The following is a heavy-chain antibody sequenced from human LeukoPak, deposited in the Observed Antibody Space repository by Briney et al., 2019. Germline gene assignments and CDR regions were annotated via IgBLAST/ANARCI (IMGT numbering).Heavy chain of an antibody. D-gene: IGHD6-19*01. Sequence: PSETLSLTCAVYGGSFSGYYWSWIRQPPGKGLEWIGEINHSGSTNYNPSLKSRLTISVDTSRNQFSLSLISVTAADTAVYYCARGGQLAVPDPFDSWGQGTLVTVSS. CDR3: ARGGQLAVPDPFDS. V-gene: IGHV4-34*01. CDR2: INHSGST. CDR1: GGSFSGYY. J-gene: IGHJ4*02.